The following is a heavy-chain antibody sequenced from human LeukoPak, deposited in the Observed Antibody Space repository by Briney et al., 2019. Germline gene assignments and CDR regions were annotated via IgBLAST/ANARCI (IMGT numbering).Heavy chain of an antibody. D-gene: IGHD3-22*01. CDR2: IIPIFGTA. V-gene: IGHV1-69*06. CDR1: GGTFSSYA. J-gene: IGHJ4*02. CDR3: ATGPGYYDSSGYYRGFDY. Sequence: ASVKVSCKASGGTFSSYAISWVRQAPGQGLEWMGGIIPIFGTANYAQKFQGRVTMTEDTSTDTAYMELSSLRSEDTAVYYCATGPGYYDSSGYYRGFDYWGQGTLVTVSS.